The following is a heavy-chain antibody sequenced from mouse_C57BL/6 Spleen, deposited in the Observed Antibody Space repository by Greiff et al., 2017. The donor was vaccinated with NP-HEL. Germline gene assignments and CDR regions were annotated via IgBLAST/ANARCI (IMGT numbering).Heavy chain of an antibody. V-gene: IGHV1-50*01. CDR3: ARRRISEGFAY. CDR2: IDPSDSYT. J-gene: IGHJ3*01. Sequence: PGQGLEWIGEIDPSDSYTNYNQKFKGKATLTVDTSSSTAYMQLSSLTSEDSAVYYCARRRISEGFAYWGQGTLVTVSA.